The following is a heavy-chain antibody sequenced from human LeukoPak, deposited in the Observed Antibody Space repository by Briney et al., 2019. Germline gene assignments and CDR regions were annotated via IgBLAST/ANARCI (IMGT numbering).Heavy chain of an antibody. CDR1: GGSIGSSSYY. J-gene: IGHJ6*02. D-gene: IGHD2-2*01. CDR2: IYYNGNT. Sequence: SETLSLTCTVSGGSIGSSSYYWGWIRQPPGQGLEWIGSIYYNGNTYYHPSLKSRVTISVDTSKNQFFLNLDSVTAADTAVYYCARHWFRISTICHYYGMDVWGQGTTVTVSS. CDR3: ARHWFRISTICHYYGMDV. V-gene: IGHV4-39*01.